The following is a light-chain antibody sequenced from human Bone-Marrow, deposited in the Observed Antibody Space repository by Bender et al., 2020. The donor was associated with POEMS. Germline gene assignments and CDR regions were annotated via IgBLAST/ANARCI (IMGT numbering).Light chain of an antibody. Sequence: QSVLTQPPSVSGAPGQTVTISCTGTSSNMGAGYGVNWYQQLPGTAPKLLIYNNENRPSGVPDRISGSKSGTSASLAITGLQAEDEATYYCSSFTSANTWVFGGGTTLTVL. V-gene: IGLV1-40*01. CDR2: NNE. CDR1: SSNMGAGYG. CDR3: SSFTSANTWV. J-gene: IGLJ3*02.